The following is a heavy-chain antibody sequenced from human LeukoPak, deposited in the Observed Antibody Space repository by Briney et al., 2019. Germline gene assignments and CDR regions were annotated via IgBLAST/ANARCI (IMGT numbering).Heavy chain of an antibody. J-gene: IGHJ4*02. CDR2: IVVGSGNA. V-gene: IGHV1-58*02. CDR1: GFTFINSA. D-gene: IGHD5/OR15-5a*01. Sequence: ASVKVSCKASGFTFINSAMQWVRQARGQRLEWIGWIVVGSGNANYAQEFQERVTITRDLSTSTAYMEQSSLRAEDTAVYYCAADDLSTGYWGQGTLVTVSS. CDR3: AADDLSTGY.